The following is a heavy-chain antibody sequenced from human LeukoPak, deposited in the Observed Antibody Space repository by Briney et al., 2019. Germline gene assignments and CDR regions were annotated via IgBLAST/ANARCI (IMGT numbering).Heavy chain of an antibody. V-gene: IGHV3-30*02. J-gene: IGHJ4*02. D-gene: IGHD3-10*02. CDR3: AKDLRAPNTYVSSAPDY. Sequence: DSAKGRFTISRDNSKNTLYLQMNSLRAEDTAVYYCAKDLRAPNTYVSSAPDYWGQGTLVTVSS.